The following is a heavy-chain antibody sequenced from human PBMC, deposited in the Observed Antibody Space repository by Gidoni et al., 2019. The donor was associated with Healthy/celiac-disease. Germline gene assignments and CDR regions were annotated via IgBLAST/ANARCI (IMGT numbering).Heavy chain of an antibody. CDR2: ISWNSGSI. V-gene: IGHV3-9*01. CDR3: AKDQGYCISTSCKTGGGFDY. CDR1: GFTFDDYA. Sequence: EVQLVESGGGLVQPGRSLRLSCAASGFTFDDYAMHWVRQAPGKGLEWVSGISWNSGSIGYADSVKGRFTISRDNAKNSLYLQMNSLRAEDTALYYCAKDQGYCISTSCKTGGGFDYWGQGTLVTVSS. J-gene: IGHJ4*02. D-gene: IGHD2-2*01.